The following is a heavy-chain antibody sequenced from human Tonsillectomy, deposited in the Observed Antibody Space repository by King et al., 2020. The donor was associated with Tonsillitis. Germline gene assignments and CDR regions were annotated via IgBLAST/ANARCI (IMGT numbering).Heavy chain of an antibody. D-gene: IGHD3-22*01. CDR1: GASFSGYH. J-gene: IGHJ4*02. CDR2: ISHRGST. CDR3: ARVIGSSTYYPDY. V-gene: IGHV4-34*01. Sequence: VQLQQWGAGLLKPSETLSLTCAVYGASFSGYHWSWIRQPPGKGLEWIGEISHRGSTNYNPSLKSRVTISVDTSMNQFSLKLSSVTAADTAVYYCARVIGSSTYYPDYWGQGTLVTVSS.